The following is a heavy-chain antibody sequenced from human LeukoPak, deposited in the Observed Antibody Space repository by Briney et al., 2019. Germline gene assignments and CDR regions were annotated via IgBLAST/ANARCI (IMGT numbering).Heavy chain of an antibody. CDR2: INTNTGNP. CDR1: GYTFTSYA. CDR3: ARGGYYDILTAPGY. D-gene: IGHD3-9*01. Sequence: ASVKVSCKASGYTFTSYAMNWVRQAPRQGLEWMGWINTNTGNPTYAQGFTGRFVFSLDTSVSTAYLQISSLKAEDTAVYYCARGGYYDILTAPGYWGQETLVTVSS. V-gene: IGHV7-4-1*02. J-gene: IGHJ4*02.